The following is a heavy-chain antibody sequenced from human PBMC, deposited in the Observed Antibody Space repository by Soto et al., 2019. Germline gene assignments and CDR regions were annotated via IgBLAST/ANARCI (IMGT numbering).Heavy chain of an antibody. J-gene: IGHJ4*02. CDR1: GLTFSASA. V-gene: IGHV3-73*02. D-gene: IGHD5-12*01. CDR3: CRHGARWRSCDY. CDR2: IRNKADKYAT. Sequence: EVQLVESGGGLVQPGGSLKLSCVASGLTFSASAMHWVRQASGKGLEWVGRIRNKADKYATVYAAPVQGRFTISREDSKSMAYLQMNSLKTEDTAVDYCCRHGARWRSCDYWGQGTLVTVSS.